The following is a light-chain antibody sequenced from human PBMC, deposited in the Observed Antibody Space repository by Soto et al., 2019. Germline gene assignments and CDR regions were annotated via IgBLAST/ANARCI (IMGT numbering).Light chain of an antibody. V-gene: IGLV6-57*01. CDR2: EDN. CDR1: SGSIASNY. CDR3: QSYDSDNQG. Sequence: NFMLTQPHSVSESPGKTVTISCTRTSGSIASNYVQWFQQRPGSSPTTVMFEDNQRPSGVPDRFSGSIDSSSNSASLTISGLRTEDEADYYCQSYDSDNQGFGGGTKLTVL. J-gene: IGLJ3*02.